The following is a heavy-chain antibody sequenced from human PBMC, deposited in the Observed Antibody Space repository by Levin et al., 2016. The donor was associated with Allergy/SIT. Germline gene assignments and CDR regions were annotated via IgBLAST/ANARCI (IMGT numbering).Heavy chain of an antibody. V-gene: IGHV5-51*01. CDR3: ARSMVRGVLTRADFDY. J-gene: IGHJ4*02. D-gene: IGHD3-10*01. Sequence: GESLKISCQGSGYSFTSHWIAWVRQMPGKGLEWMGIIYPGDSDTRYSPSFQGQVTISADKSISTAYLQWSSLKASDTAMYYCARSMVRGVLTRADFDYWGQGTLVSVSS. CDR1: GYSFTSHW. CDR2: IYPGDSDT.